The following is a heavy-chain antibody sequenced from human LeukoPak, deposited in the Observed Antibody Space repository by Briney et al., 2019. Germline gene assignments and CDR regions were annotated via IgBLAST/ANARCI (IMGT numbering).Heavy chain of an antibody. CDR2: ISSSSSYI. J-gene: IGHJ6*03. Sequence: GGSLRLSCAASGFTFSSYSMNWVRQAPGKGLEWVSSISSSSSYIYYADSVKGRFTISRDNTKNSLYLQMNSLRAEDTAVYYCARDEYYGSGSYYNYYYYMDVWGKGTTVTVSS. CDR3: ARDEYYGSGSYYNYYYYMDV. V-gene: IGHV3-21*01. D-gene: IGHD3-10*01. CDR1: GFTFSSYS.